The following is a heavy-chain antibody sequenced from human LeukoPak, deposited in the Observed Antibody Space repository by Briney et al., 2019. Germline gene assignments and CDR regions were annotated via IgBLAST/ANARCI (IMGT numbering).Heavy chain of an antibody. CDR3: ARDHPGPTGAFDI. D-gene: IGHD4-17*01. J-gene: IGHJ3*02. CDR2: ISSSSSYI. V-gene: IGHV3-21*01. Sequence: GGSLRLSCAASGFSFSSYEMNWVRQAPGKGLEWVSSISSSSSYIYYADSVKGRFTISRDNAKNSLYLQMNSLRAEDTAVYYCARDHPGPTGAFDIWGQGTMVTVSS. CDR1: GFSFSSYE.